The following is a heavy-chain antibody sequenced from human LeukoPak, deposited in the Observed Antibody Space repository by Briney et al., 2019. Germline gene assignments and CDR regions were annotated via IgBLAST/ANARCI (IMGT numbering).Heavy chain of an antibody. J-gene: IGHJ4*02. Sequence: GGSLRLSCAASGFTFSNYGIHWVRQARGKGLEWVAYILYDGSKTYYADSVKGRFTISRDNSKNTLYLQMDSLRVEDMAVYYCTQWELSTLLDYWGQGTLVTVSS. CDR3: TQWELSTLLDY. CDR1: GFTFSNYG. D-gene: IGHD1-26*01. CDR2: ILYDGSKT. V-gene: IGHV3-30*02.